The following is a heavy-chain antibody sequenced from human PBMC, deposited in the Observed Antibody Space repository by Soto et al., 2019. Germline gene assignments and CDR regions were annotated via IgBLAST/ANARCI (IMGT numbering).Heavy chain of an antibody. CDR1: GYSFTSYW. V-gene: IGHV5-51*01. D-gene: IGHD6-13*01. CDR2: IYPGDSDT. J-gene: IGHJ6*02. Sequence: GESLKISCKGSGYSFTSYWIGCVRQMPGKGLEWMGIIYPGDSDTRYSPSFQGQVTISADKSISTAYLQWSSLKASDTAMYYCARTAAAGKYYYGVDVWGQGNPGHR. CDR3: ARTAAAGKYYYGVDV.